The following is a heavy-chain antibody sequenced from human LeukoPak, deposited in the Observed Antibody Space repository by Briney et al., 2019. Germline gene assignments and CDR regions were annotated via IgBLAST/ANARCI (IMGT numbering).Heavy chain of an antibody. D-gene: IGHD4-23*01. J-gene: IGHJ5*02. CDR1: GFTFTTCA. CDR2: IRYDGNNK. CDR3: AKGDDYGANTRLPKYNWFDP. Sequence: GGSLRLSCAASGFTFTTCAMHWVRQAPGKGLEWVAYIRYDGNNKNYADSVKGRFTISRDNSKDMLYLQMNSLRPEDTAVCYCAKGDDYGANTRLPKYNWFDPWGQGTLVTVSS. V-gene: IGHV3-30*02.